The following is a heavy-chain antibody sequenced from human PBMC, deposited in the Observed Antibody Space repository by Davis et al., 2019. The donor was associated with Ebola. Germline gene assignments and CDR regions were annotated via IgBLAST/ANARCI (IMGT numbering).Heavy chain of an antibody. J-gene: IGHJ6*03. Sequence: PGGSLRLSCAASGFTFSSYSMNWVRQAPGKGLEWVSSISSSSSYIYYADSVKGRFTISRDNAKNSLYLQMNSLRAEDTAVYYCARADDFYPYMDVWGKGTTVTVSS. D-gene: IGHD3-3*01. CDR1: GFTFSSYS. CDR2: ISSSSSYI. V-gene: IGHV3-21*01. CDR3: ARADDFYPYMDV.